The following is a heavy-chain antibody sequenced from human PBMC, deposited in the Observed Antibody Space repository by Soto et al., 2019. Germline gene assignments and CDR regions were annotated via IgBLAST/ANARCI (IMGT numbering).Heavy chain of an antibody. V-gene: IGHV2-5*02. J-gene: IGHJ4*02. CDR2: IYWDDDK. Sequence: QITLKESGPALVKPTQTLTLTCTFSGFSLRTSGVGVGWIRQPPGRALEWLALIYWDDDKRYSPSLKSRVTITKDTSKNQVVLTLTNMGPVDTATYYCAHAIYPYYFETNGYYFDYWGQGTLVTVSS. CDR3: AHAIYPYYFETNGYYFDY. CDR1: GFSLRTSGVG. D-gene: IGHD3-22*01.